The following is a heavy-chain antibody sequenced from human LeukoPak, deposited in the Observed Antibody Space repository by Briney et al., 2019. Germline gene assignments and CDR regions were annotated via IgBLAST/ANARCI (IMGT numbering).Heavy chain of an antibody. Sequence: GRSLRLSCAASGFTFSSYAMHWVRQAPGKGLEWVAVISYDGSNKYYADSVKGRFTISRDNSKNTLYLQMNSLRAEDTAVYYCARAMSGEDDAFDIWGQGTMVTVSS. CDR3: ARAMSGEDDAFDI. V-gene: IGHV3-30-3*01. J-gene: IGHJ3*02. CDR1: GFTFSSYA. CDR2: ISYDGSNK. D-gene: IGHD3-10*01.